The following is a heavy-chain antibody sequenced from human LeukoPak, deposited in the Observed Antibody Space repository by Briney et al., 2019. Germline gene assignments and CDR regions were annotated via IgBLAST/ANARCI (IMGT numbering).Heavy chain of an antibody. J-gene: IGHJ4*02. Sequence: GGSLRLSCAASGFTVSSNYMSWVRQAPGKELEWVSVIYSGGSTYYADSVKGRFTISRDNSKNTLYLQMNSLRAEDTAVYYCAMRDGYYDSSGYYYWGQGTLVTVSS. CDR1: GFTVSSNY. D-gene: IGHD3-22*01. CDR2: IYSGGST. CDR3: AMRDGYYDSSGYYY. V-gene: IGHV3-53*01.